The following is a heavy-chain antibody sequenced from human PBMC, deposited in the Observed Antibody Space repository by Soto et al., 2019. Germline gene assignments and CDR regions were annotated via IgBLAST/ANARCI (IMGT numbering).Heavy chain of an antibody. D-gene: IGHD5-12*01. CDR3: ARVSGYDFTPDY. V-gene: IGHV3-48*03. Sequence: GGSLRLSCAASGFTFSSYEMNWVRQAPGKGLEWVSYISSSGSTIYYADSVKGRFTISRDNAKNSLYLQMNSLRAEDTAVYYCARVSGYDFTPDYWGQGTLVTVSS. CDR2: ISSSGSTI. J-gene: IGHJ4*02. CDR1: GFTFSSYE.